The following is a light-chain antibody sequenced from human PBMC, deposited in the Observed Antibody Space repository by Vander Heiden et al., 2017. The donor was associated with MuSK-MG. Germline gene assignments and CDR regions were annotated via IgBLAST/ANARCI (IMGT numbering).Light chain of an antibody. CDR1: QSITNY. CDR2: QAS. V-gene: IGKV1-5*03. J-gene: IGKJ1*01. Sequence: IQMTQSPSTLSASVGDRVTIPCRASQSITNYLAWYQQKPVQAPKRLIYQASSLESGVTSRFSSSGFGTEFTLTISSLQADDFATYYCQQYYSYWAFGQGTKVEI. CDR3: QQYYSYWA.